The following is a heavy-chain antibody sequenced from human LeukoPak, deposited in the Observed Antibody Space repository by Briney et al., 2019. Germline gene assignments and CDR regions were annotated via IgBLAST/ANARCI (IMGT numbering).Heavy chain of an antibody. Sequence: PSETLSLTCTVPGGSLNDSYCSSSRQPPGKGLEWIGHILSSGYTYYNPSLKSRLTISVDTSKNQFSLKLTSVTAADTAMYYCAAAGPRRDGYSAVSWSQGTLVTVSS. J-gene: IGHJ5*02. CDR2: ILSSGYT. CDR3: AAAGPRRDGYSAVS. CDR1: GGSLNDSY. V-gene: IGHV4-59*01. D-gene: IGHD5-24*01.